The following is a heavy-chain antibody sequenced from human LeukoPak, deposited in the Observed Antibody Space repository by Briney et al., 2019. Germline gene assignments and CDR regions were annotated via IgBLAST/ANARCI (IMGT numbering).Heavy chain of an antibody. Sequence: QPSETLSLTCTVSGYSISSGYYWGWIRQPPGKGLEWIGSIYHSGSTYYNPSLKSRVTISVDTSKNQFSLKLSSVTAADTAVYYCARDLPFDYWGQGTLVTVSS. D-gene: IGHD5/OR15-5a*01. CDR2: IYHSGST. CDR1: GYSISSGYY. V-gene: IGHV4-38-2*02. CDR3: ARDLPFDY. J-gene: IGHJ4*02.